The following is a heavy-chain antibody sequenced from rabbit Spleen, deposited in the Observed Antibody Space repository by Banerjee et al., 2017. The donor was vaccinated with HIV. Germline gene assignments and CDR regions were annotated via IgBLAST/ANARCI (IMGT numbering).Heavy chain of an antibody. D-gene: IGHD1-1*01. CDR3: ARDLAAWNSGSYAFNL. CDR1: GFSLSSYY. J-gene: IGHJ4*01. CDR2: IYAGSSGST. V-gene: IGHV1S40*01. Sequence: QSLEESGGGLFQPGGSLALTCKVSGFSLSSYYMCWVRQAPGKGLEWIACIYAGSSGSTWYASWVNGRFTISRSTSLNTVTLQMTSLTVADTATYFCARDLAAWNSGSYAFNLWGPGTLVTVS.